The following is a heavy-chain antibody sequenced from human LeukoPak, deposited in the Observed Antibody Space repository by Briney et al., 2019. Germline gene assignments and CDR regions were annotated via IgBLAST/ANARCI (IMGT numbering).Heavy chain of an antibody. Sequence: SVKVSCKASGGTFSSYAISWVRQAPGQGLEWMGGIIPIFGTANYAQKFQGRVTITADKSTSTAYMELSRLRSDDTAVYYCARKLGYCSGGSCGKKNWFDPWGQGTLVTVSS. J-gene: IGHJ5*02. CDR1: GGTFSSYA. CDR2: IIPIFGTA. CDR3: ARKLGYCSGGSCGKKNWFDP. V-gene: IGHV1-69*06. D-gene: IGHD2-15*01.